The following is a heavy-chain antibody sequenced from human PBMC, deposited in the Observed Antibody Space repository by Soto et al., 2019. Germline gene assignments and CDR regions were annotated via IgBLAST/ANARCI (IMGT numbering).Heavy chain of an antibody. D-gene: IGHD2-15*01. CDR3: ARVSGGRGMDV. V-gene: IGHV3-13*01. CDR1: GFTFSSYD. J-gene: IGHJ6*02. CDR2: IGTAGDT. Sequence: EVQLVESGGGLVQPGGSLRLSCAASGFTFSSYDMHWVRQATGKGLEWVSAIGTAGDTYYPGSVKGRFTISRENAKNSLYLQMNSLRAGDTAVYYCARVSGGRGMDVWGQGTTVTVSS.